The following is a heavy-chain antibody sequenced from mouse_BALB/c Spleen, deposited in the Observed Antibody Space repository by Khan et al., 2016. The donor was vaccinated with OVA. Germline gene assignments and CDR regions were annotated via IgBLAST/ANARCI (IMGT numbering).Heavy chain of an antibody. D-gene: IGHD1-1*01. CDR3: ARPTITTVVATSYWFFDV. CDR2: ISTGDTYT. V-gene: IGHV5-9-3*01. Sequence: EVELVESGGGLVKSGGSLKLSCAASGFTFSTYAMSWVRQTPEKRLEWVATISTGDTYTYYPDSVKGRFTTSRHNLKNTLLLQMISLRFEETSRYCCARPTITTVVATSYWFFDVWGAGTTVTV. CDR1: GFTFSTYA. J-gene: IGHJ1*01.